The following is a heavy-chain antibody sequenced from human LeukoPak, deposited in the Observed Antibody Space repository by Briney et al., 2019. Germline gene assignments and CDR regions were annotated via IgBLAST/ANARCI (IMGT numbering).Heavy chain of an antibody. CDR3: ARPNKESHHSQQAFDI. CDR2: IYYSGST. J-gene: IGHJ3*02. V-gene: IGHV4-39*01. D-gene: IGHD1/OR15-1a*01. Sequence: PSETLSLTCTVSGDSISSRGYYWGWIRQPPGRGLEWIGTIYYSGSTYYNPSLKSRVTISVDTSKNQFSLKLSSVTAADTAVYYCARPNKESHHSQQAFDIWGQGTMVTVSS. CDR1: GDSISSRGYY.